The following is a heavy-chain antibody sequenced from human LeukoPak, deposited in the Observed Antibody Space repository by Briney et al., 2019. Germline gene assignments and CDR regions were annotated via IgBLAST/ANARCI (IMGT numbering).Heavy chain of an antibody. Sequence: GESLKISCKGSGYSFTSYWIGWVRQMPGKGLEWMGNIYPGDSDTRYSPSFQGQVTISADKSISTAYLQWSSLKASDTAMYYCARGISTFGGVIVRNWFDPWGQGTLVTVSS. CDR3: ARGISTFGGVIVRNWFDP. CDR2: IYPGDSDT. V-gene: IGHV5-51*01. D-gene: IGHD3-16*02. J-gene: IGHJ5*02. CDR1: GYSFTSYW.